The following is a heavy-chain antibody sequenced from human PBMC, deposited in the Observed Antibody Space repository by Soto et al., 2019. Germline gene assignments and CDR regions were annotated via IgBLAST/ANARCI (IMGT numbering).Heavy chain of an antibody. V-gene: IGHV4-31*03. D-gene: IGHD3-10*01. Sequence: TSETLSLTCTVSGGSISSGGYYWSWIRQHPGKGLEWIGYIYYSGSTYYNPSLKSRVTISVDTSKNQFSLKLSSVTAADTAVYYCARVPGGDYYGSGSAYYFDYWGQGTLVTVSS. CDR1: GGSISSGGYY. CDR3: ARVPGGDYYGSGSAYYFDY. J-gene: IGHJ4*02. CDR2: IYYSGST.